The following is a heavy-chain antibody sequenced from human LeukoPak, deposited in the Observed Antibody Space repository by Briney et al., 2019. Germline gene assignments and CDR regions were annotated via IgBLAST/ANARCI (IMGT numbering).Heavy chain of an antibody. Sequence: GGSLRLSCAASGFTFSSYAMSWVRQAPGKGLEWVSAISGSGGSTYYADSVKGRFTISRDNSKNTLYLQMNSLRAEDTAVYYCAEGFASGWEPFDYWGQGTLVTVSS. D-gene: IGHD1-26*01. J-gene: IGHJ4*02. CDR3: AEGFASGWEPFDY. CDR1: GFTFSSYA. V-gene: IGHV3-23*01. CDR2: ISGSGGST.